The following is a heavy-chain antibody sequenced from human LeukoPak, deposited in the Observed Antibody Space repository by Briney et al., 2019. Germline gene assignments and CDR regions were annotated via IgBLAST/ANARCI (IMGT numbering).Heavy chain of an antibody. Sequence: SETLSLTCTVSGGSISIYYWSWIRQPPGKGLEWIGYIYYSGSTNYNTSLKSRVTISVDTSKSQFSLKLSSVTAADTAVYDCARAVREAGRAAAYYWGQGTMVTVSS. CDR3: ARAVREAGRAAAYY. CDR2: IYYSGST. D-gene: IGHD6-13*01. V-gene: IGHV4-59*01. J-gene: IGHJ4*02. CDR1: GGSISIYY.